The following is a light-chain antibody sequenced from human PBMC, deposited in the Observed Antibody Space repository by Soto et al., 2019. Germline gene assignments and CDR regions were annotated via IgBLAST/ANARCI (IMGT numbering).Light chain of an antibody. CDR2: EVT. V-gene: IGLV2-8*01. Sequence: QSVLTHPPSASGSPGQSVTISCTGTSSDVGGYDYVSWYQRHPGKAPKLMIYEVTIRPSGVSDRFSGSKSGNTASLTVSGLQAEDEADYYCSSYTGGNPSYVFGTGTKV. CDR3: SSYTGGNPSYV. CDR1: SSDVGGYDY. J-gene: IGLJ1*01.